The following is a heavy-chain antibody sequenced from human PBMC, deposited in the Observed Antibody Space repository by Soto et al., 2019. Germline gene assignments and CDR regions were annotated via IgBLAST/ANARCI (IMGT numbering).Heavy chain of an antibody. CDR2: ISYDSSNK. V-gene: IGHV3-30*18. CDR1: GFTFSYG. Sequence: GGSLRLSCAASGFTFSYGIHWLRQAPGKGLEWVAYISYDSSNKFYGDSVKGRFTISRDNSKNTLYLQMNSLRAEDTAVYYCANVGRLRDIVVVPAAPKLDYWGQGTLVTVSS. CDR3: ANVGRLRDIVVVPAAPKLDY. J-gene: IGHJ4*02. D-gene: IGHD2-2*01.